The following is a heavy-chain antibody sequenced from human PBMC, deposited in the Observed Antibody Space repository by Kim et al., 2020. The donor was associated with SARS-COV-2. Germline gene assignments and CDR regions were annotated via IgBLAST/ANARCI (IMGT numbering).Heavy chain of an antibody. Sequence: TNDADSAKGRLTISRDNAKNTLYLQMSSLRAEDTAVYFCARGSCGYYYVDYWGQGTLVTVSS. V-gene: IGHV3-74*01. CDR3: ARGSCGYYYVDY. J-gene: IGHJ4*02. D-gene: IGHD3-22*01. CDR2: T.